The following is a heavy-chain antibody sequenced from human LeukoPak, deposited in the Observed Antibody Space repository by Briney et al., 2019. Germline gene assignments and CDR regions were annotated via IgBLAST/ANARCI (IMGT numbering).Heavy chain of an antibody. CDR1: GYTFTGYY. Sequence: ASVKVSCKASGYTFTGYYMHWVRQAPGQGLEWMGWINPNSGGTNYAQKFQGRITMTRDTSISTAYMELSRLRSDDMAVYYCARVLTWDYFDYWGQGTLVAVSS. CDR2: INPNSGGT. J-gene: IGHJ4*02. D-gene: IGHD3-16*01. CDR3: ARVLTWDYFDY. V-gene: IGHV1-2*02.